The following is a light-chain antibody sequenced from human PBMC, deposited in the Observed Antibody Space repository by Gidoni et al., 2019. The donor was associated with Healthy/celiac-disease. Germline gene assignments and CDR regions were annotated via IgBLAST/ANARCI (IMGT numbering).Light chain of an antibody. CDR1: QDISNY. Sequence: MRMTQGPSCLSASVVDRVTITCQASQDISNYLNWYQQKPGKAPKLLIYDASNLETGVPSRFSASGFRTYLTFTLIRLQSEDIAIHYSQLRLTFGQGTRLEIK. CDR3: QLRLT. V-gene: IGKV1-33*01. CDR2: DAS. J-gene: IGKJ5*01.